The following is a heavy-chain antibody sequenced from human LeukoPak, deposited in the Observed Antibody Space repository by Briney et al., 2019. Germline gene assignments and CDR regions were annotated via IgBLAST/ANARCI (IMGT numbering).Heavy chain of an antibody. V-gene: IGHV4-61*01. CDR1: GGSVSSGSYY. CDR2: IYYSGST. CDR3: ARDRVVDTAMVGYYYGMDV. D-gene: IGHD5-18*01. Sequence: SETLSLTCTVSGGSVSSGSYYWSWIRPPPGKGLEWIGDIYYSGSTNYNPSLKSRVTISVDTSKNQFSLKLSSVTAADTAVYYCARDRVVDTAMVGYYYGMDVWGKGTTVTVSS. J-gene: IGHJ6*04.